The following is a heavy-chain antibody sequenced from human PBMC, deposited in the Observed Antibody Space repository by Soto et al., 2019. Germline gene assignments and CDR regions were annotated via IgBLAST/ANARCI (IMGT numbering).Heavy chain of an antibody. V-gene: IGHV3-23*01. CDR2: ISGTASRT. CDR1: GFTPTTTP. J-gene: IGHJ4*02. Sequence: GGSLRLSCAGSGFTPTTTPLSWVRQPPGKGLEWVTTISGTASRTYYVDSVKGRFFISRDNSKNTVTLQMNSLTLDDTAVYYCATSFRYFDNWGQGNRVTVSS. D-gene: IGHD3-9*01. CDR3: ATSFRYFDN.